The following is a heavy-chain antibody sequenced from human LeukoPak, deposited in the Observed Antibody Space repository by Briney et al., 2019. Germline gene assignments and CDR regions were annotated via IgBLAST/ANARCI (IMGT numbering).Heavy chain of an antibody. Sequence: SVKVSCKASGGTFSSYTISWVRQASGQGLEGMGRIIPILGIANYAQKFQARVTITADKSTSTAYMELSSLRSEDTAVYYCARVQNPYNWFDPWGQGTLVTVSS. CDR1: GGTFSSYT. J-gene: IGHJ5*02. V-gene: IGHV1-69*02. CDR3: ARVQNPYNWFDP. CDR2: IIPILGIA.